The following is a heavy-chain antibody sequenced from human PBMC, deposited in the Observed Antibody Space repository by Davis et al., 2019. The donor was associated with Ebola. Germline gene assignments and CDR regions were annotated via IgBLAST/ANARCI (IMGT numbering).Heavy chain of an antibody. CDR3: ARVSAQLPYFDY. J-gene: IGHJ4*02. CDR2: INPNSGGT. D-gene: IGHD2-2*01. Sequence: ASVKVSCKASGYTFTGYYMHWVRQAPGQGLEWMGWINPNSGGTNYAQKFQGRVTMTRDTSISTAYMELSRLRSEDTAVYYCARVSAQLPYFDYWGQGTLVTVSS. CDR1: GYTFTGYY. V-gene: IGHV1-2*02.